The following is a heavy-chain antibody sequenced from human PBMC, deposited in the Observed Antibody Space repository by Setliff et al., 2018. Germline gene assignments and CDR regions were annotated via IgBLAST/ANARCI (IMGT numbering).Heavy chain of an antibody. D-gene: IGHD1-26*01. V-gene: IGHV4-34*01. CDR1: GGSFSGYY. Sequence: SETLSLTCAVYGGSFSGYYWSWIRQPPGKGLEWIGEINHSGSTNYNPSLKSRVTISVDTSKNQFSLKLSSVTAADTAVYYCARGLHSGTYWGTRPLGLDYWGQGSLVTVSS. J-gene: IGHJ4*02. CDR3: ARGLHSGTYWGTRPLGLDY. CDR2: INHSGST.